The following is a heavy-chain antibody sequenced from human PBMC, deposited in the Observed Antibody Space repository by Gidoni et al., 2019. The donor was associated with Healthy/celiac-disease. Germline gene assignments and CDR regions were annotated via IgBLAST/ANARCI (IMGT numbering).Heavy chain of an antibody. CDR1: GFTFSSYA. Sequence: EVQLLESGGGLVQPGGSLRLSCAASGFTFSSYAMSWVRQAPGKGLEWFSAISGSGGSTSYAASVKCRFTISRDNSKNTLYLQMNSLSAEDTAVYSCAKNSGLADIWGQGTMVTVSS. CDR2: ISGSGGST. D-gene: IGHD1-26*01. V-gene: IGHV3-23*01. J-gene: IGHJ3*02. CDR3: AKNSGLADI.